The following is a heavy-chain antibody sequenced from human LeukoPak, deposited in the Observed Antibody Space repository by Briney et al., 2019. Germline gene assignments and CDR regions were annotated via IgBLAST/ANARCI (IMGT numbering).Heavy chain of an antibody. CDR1: GGPISGSSWF. V-gene: IGHV4-39*01. D-gene: IGHD3-22*01. Sequence: PSETLSLTCTVSGGPISGSSWFWGWSRQPPGKGLEWIGSVSSGGTTYYNPSLKSRVTISVGTSKTQFSLKLSTVTAADTAIYYCSTYYFDSSGYLTGFDYWGQGTLVTVSS. J-gene: IGHJ4*02. CDR3: STYYFDSSGYLTGFDY. CDR2: VSSGGTT.